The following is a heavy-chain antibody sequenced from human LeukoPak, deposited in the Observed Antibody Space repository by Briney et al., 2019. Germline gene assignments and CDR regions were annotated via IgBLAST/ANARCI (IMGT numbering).Heavy chain of an antibody. D-gene: IGHD2-21*01. J-gene: IGHJ4*02. CDR3: AKDQTPDSAWSFDY. CDR1: GGTFSSYA. CDR2: IIPILGIA. V-gene: IGHV1-69*04. Sequence: CSVNVSCKASGGTFSSYAISWVRPAPGPGLEWMGRIIPILGIANYAPKFQGRVTITADKSTSTAYMELSSLRSEDTAIYYCAKDQTPDSAWSFDYWGQGTLVTVSS.